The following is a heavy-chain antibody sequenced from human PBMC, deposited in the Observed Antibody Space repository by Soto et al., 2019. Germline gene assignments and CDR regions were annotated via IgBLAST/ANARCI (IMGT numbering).Heavy chain of an antibody. V-gene: IGHV1-18*01. CDR1: GYTFTSCA. D-gene: IGHD1-1*01. Sequence: GASVKVSCKASGYTFTSCAMHWVRQAPGQRLEWMGWISAYNGNTNYAQKLQGRVTMTTDTSTSTAYMELRSLRSDDSAEYYCARKGGTTGTGYYYYMDVWGKGTTVTVSS. CDR3: ARKGGTTGTGYYYYMDV. CDR2: ISAYNGNT. J-gene: IGHJ6*03.